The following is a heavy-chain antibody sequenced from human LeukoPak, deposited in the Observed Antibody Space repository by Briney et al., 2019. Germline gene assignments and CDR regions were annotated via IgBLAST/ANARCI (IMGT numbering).Heavy chain of an antibody. CDR2: INPNSGGT. V-gene: IGHV1-2*02. J-gene: IGHJ4*02. CDR3: ARAPPIVATIGGSISSDY. CDR1: GYTFTGYY. Sequence: GASVKVSCKASGYTFTGYYMHWVRQAPGQGLEWMGWINPNSGGTNYAQKFQGRVTMTRDTSISTAYMELSSLRSDDTAVYYCARAPPIVATIGGSISSDYWGQGTLVTVSS. D-gene: IGHD5-12*01.